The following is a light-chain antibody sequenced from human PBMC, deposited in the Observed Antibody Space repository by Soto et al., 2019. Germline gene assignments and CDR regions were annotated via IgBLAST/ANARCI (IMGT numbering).Light chain of an antibody. V-gene: IGLV2-14*01. CDR3: SSYTTSSTLEGV. CDR1: SSDVGGYNH. CDR2: DVT. Sequence: QSALTQPASVSGSPGQSITISCTGTSSDVGGYNHVSWYQQHPGKAPKLMIYDVTIRPSGVSNRFSGSKSGNTASLTISGLQAEDEAEYYCSSYTTSSTLEGVFGTGTKLTVL. J-gene: IGLJ1*01.